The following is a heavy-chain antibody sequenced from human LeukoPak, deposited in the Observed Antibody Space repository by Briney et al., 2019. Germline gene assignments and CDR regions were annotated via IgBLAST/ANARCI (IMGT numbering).Heavy chain of an antibody. V-gene: IGHV5-51*01. CDR2: IFPGDPNT. J-gene: IGHJ4*02. D-gene: IGHD4-23*01. Sequence: GESLKISCKGSGYRFTSYWIAWVRQMPGKGLEWMGFIFPGDPNTRYSPSFQGQVTISADKSISTAYLQWSSLKASDTAIYYCARLNPLYGGNPNYFDYWGQGTLVTVSS. CDR1: GYRFTSYW. CDR3: ARLNPLYGGNPNYFDY.